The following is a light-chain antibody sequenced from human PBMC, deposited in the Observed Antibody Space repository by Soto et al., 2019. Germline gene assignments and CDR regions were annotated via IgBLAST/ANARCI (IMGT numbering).Light chain of an antibody. V-gene: IGLV1-40*01. CDR1: GSNIGTYE. Sequence: QSVLTQPPSVSGAPGQSVTISCTGSGSNIGTYEVHWYQQLPGVAPQLLIQHNFNRPSGVPDRFSASKSGTSASLAITGLLPEDEADYYCQSYDTYRSAVVFGGGTKLTVL. CDR2: HNF. J-gene: IGLJ2*01. CDR3: QSYDTYRSAVV.